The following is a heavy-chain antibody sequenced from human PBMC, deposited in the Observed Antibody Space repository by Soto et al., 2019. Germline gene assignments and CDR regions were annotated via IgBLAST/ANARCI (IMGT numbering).Heavy chain of an antibody. D-gene: IGHD3-10*01. J-gene: IGHJ5*02. CDR3: ARSKVRGVSWFDP. CDR1: GGSISSYY. CDR2: IYYSGST. V-gene: IGHV4-59*08. Sequence: PSETLSLTCTVSGGSISSYYWSWIRQPPGKGLEWIGYIYYSGSTNYNPSLKSRVTISVDTSKNQFSLKLSSVTAADTAVYYCARSKVRGVSWFDPWGQGTLVTVSS.